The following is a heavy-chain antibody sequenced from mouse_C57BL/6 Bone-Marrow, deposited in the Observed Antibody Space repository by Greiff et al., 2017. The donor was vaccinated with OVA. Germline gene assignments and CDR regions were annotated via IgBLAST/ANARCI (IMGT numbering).Heavy chain of an antibody. J-gene: IGHJ3*01. V-gene: IGHV1-19*01. CDR2: INPYNGGT. D-gene: IGHD3-2*02. CDR1: GYTFTDYY. CDR3: APQTAQATAY. Sequence: VQLQQSGPVLVKPGASVKMSCKASGYTFTDYYMNWVKQSHGKSLEWIGVINPYNGGTSYNQQFKGKATLTVDKSSSTAYMELNSLTSEDSAVYYCAPQTAQATAYWGQGTLVTVSA.